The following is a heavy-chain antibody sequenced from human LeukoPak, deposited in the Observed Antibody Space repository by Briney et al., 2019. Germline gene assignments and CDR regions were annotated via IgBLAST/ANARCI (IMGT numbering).Heavy chain of an antibody. CDR2: IYYSGST. CDR3: ACSESYMDV. Sequence: PSETLSLTCTVSGGYIISGSYYWGWIRQPPGKGLEWIGSIYYSGSTYYNPSLKSRVTISVDTSKNQFSLKLSSVTDADTAVYYCACSESYMDVWGKGTTVTVSS. J-gene: IGHJ6*03. D-gene: IGHD3-10*02. V-gene: IGHV4-39*01. CDR1: GGYIISGSYY.